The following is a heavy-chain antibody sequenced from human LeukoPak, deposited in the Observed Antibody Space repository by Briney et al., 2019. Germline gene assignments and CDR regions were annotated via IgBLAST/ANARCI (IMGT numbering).Heavy chain of an antibody. J-gene: IGHJ3*02. Sequence: SETLSLTCTVSGDSISSYCWSWIRQPPGKGLEWIGYIYYSGGTDYNPSLKSRVTISVDTSKNQFSLKLRSVTAADTAVYYCARHVTISGPYDASDIWGQGTMVTVS. V-gene: IGHV4-59*08. CDR1: GDSISSYC. D-gene: IGHD5-24*01. CDR2: IYYSGGT. CDR3: ARHVTISGPYDASDI.